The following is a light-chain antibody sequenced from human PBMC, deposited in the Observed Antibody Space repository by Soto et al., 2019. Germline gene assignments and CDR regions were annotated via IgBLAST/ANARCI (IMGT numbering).Light chain of an antibody. CDR3: SSYTSSSTLYV. J-gene: IGLJ1*01. Sequence: QSVLTQPASVSGSPGQSITISCTGTSSDVGGYNYVSXXXXXXXXXXXLMIYEVSNRPSGVSNRFSGSKSGNTASLTISGLQAEDEADYYCSSYTSSSTLYVFGTGTKVTVL. V-gene: IGLV2-14*01. CDR2: EVS. CDR1: SSDVGGYNY.